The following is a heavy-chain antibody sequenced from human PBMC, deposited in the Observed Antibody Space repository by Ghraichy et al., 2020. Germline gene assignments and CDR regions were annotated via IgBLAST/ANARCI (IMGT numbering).Heavy chain of an antibody. CDR2: ISSSGTTT. CDR3: ARDRAGFTGTPDH. CDR1: GFTFSSYA. D-gene: IGHD1-7*01. J-gene: IGHJ4*02. V-gene: IGHV3-64*01. Sequence: GESLNISCVASGFTFSSYAMHWVRQAPGKGLDYVSVISSSGTTTYYASSVKGRFTISRDNSKNTLYLQMGSLRAEDMAVYYCARDRAGFTGTPDHWGQGTVVTVSS.